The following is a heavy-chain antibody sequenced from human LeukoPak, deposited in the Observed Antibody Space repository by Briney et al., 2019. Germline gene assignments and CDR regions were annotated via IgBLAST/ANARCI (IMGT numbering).Heavy chain of an antibody. CDR2: ISWNSGSI. J-gene: IGHJ3*02. V-gene: IGHV3-9*01. CDR3: AETGYSYPLYGAFDI. CDR1: GFTFDDYA. Sequence: PGGSLRLSCAASGFTFDDYAMHWVRQAPGKGLEWVSGISWNSGSIGYADSVKGRFTISRDNSKNTLYLQMNSLRAEDTAVYYCAETGYSYPLYGAFDIWGQGTMVTVSS. D-gene: IGHD5-18*01.